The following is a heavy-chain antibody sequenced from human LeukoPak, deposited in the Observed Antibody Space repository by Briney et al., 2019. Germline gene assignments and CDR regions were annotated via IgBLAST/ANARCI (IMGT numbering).Heavy chain of an antibody. CDR2: IKQDGSEK. D-gene: IGHD2-2*01. V-gene: IGHV3-7*01. J-gene: IGHJ6*02. CDR1: GFTFSSYW. CDR3: ARDGALGVVVPAATLPGLDPYYYYGMDV. Sequence: GGSLRLSCAASGFTFSSYWMSWVRQAPGKGLEWVANIKQDGSEKYYVDSVKGRFTISRDNAKNSLYLQMNSLRAEDTAVYYCARDGALGVVVPAATLPGLDPYYYYGMDVWGQGTTVTVSS.